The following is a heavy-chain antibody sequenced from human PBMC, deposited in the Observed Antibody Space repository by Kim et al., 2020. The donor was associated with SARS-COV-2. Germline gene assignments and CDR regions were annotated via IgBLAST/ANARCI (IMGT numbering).Heavy chain of an antibody. CDR2: IYYSGST. J-gene: IGHJ4*02. D-gene: IGHD3-22*01. CDR3: ARGEVYYYDSSGYSPFDY. V-gene: IGHV4-39*01. Sequence: SETLSLTCTVSGGSISSSSYYWGWIRQPPGKGLEWIGSIYYSGSTYYNPSLKSRVTISVDTSKNQFSLKLSSVTAADTAVYYCARGEVYYYDSSGYSPFDYWGQGTLVTVSS. CDR1: GGSISSSSYY.